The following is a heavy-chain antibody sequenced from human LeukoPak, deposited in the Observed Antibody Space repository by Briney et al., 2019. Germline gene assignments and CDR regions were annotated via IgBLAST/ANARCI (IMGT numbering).Heavy chain of an antibody. D-gene: IGHD3-10*01. CDR2: IIPIFGTA. CDR1: GGTFSSYA. V-gene: IGHV1-69*01. J-gene: IGHJ4*02. Sequence: SVRVSCKASGGTFSSYAISWVRQAPGQGLEWMGGIIPIFGTANYAQKFQGRVTITADESTSTAYMELSSLRSEDTAVYYCASSTPTGLYYFDYWGQGTLVTVSS. CDR3: ASSTPTGLYYFDY.